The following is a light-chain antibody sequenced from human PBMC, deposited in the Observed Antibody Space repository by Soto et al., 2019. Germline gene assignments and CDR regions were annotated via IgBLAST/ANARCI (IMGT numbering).Light chain of an antibody. CDR3: QQYNSYPYT. J-gene: IGKJ2*01. CDR1: QRISIW. Sequence: DIQMTQSPSTLSASIGDRVTITCRASQRISIWLAWYQQKPGEAPKLLVFKASSLESGAPLRFSGSGSGTEFTLTISSLQPDDFATYYCQQYNSYPYTFGQVTKLEIK. CDR2: KAS. V-gene: IGKV1-5*03.